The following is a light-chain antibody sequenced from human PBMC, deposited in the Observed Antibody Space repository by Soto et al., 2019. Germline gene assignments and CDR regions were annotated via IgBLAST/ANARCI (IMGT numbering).Light chain of an antibody. CDR3: QQYNEWPPFT. CDR1: QSVRSN. V-gene: IGKV3-15*01. Sequence: EIVMTQSPATLSVSPGERATLSCRASQSVRSNLAWYQQKPGQAPRLVIYAASTRATGIPDRFSGSVSGTEFTLTISSLQSEDFAVYYCQQYNEWPPFTFGQGTRLEI. CDR2: AAS. J-gene: IGKJ5*01.